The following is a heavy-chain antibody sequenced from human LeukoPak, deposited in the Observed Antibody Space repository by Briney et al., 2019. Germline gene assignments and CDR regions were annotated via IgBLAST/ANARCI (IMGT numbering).Heavy chain of an antibody. CDR3: AKDYTIAAAGYYYYYGMDV. D-gene: IGHD6-13*01. CDR1: GFTFSNYA. Sequence: GGSLRLSCAASGFTFSNYAMSWVRQAPGKGLEWVSLISGDGGSTYYADSAKGRFTISRDNSKNSLYLQMNSLRTEDTALYYCAKDYTIAAAGYYYYYGMDVWGQGTTVTVSS. V-gene: IGHV3-43*02. CDR2: ISGDGGST. J-gene: IGHJ6*02.